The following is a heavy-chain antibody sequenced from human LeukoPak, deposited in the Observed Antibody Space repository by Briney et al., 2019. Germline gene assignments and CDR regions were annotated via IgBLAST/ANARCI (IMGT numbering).Heavy chain of an antibody. Sequence: SETLSLTCTVSGGSISSYYWSWIRQPPGKGLEWIGYIYSRGSTNYNPSLKSRVTISVDTSKNQFSLKLSSVTAADTAVYYCARVSGYDWESFYDYWGQGTLVTVSS. CDR2: IYSRGST. V-gene: IGHV4-59*01. D-gene: IGHD5-12*01. CDR3: ARVSGYDWESFYDY. J-gene: IGHJ4*02. CDR1: GGSISSYY.